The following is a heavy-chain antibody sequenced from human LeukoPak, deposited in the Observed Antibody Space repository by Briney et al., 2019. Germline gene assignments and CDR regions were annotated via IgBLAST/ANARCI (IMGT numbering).Heavy chain of an antibody. CDR1: GGSISSYY. CDR2: IYYSGST. V-gene: IGHV4-59*08. CDR3: AGTSDDYYGSGSSKGDY. J-gene: IGHJ4*02. Sequence: PSETLSFTCTVSGGSISSYYWSWIRQPPGKGLEWIGYIYYSGSTNYNPSLKSRVTISVDTSKNQFSLKLSSVTAADTAVYYCAGTSDDYYGSGSSKGDYWGQGTLVTVSS. D-gene: IGHD3-10*01.